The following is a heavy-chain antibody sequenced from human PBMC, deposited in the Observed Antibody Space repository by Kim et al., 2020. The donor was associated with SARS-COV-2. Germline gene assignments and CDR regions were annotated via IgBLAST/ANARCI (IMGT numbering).Heavy chain of an antibody. CDR1: GYTFTSYG. V-gene: IGHV1-18*01. CDR2: ISAYNGNT. CDR3: ASGLEADYGDSLDY. J-gene: IGHJ4*02. D-gene: IGHD4-17*01. Sequence: ASVTVSCKASGYTFTSYGISWVRQAPGQGLEWMGWISAYNGNTNYAQKLQGRVTMTTDTSTSTAYMELRSLRSDETAVYYCASGLEADYGDSLDYWGQGTLVTVSS.